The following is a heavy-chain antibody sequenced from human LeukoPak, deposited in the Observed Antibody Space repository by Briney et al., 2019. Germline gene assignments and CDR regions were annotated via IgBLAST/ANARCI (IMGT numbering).Heavy chain of an antibody. J-gene: IGHJ3*02. CDR3: ARGGSYLSAFDI. V-gene: IGHV3-53*01. Sequence: GGSLRLSCAASGFTVSSNYMSWVRQAPGKGLEWVSIIYSGGSTFYAASVKGRFTISRDNSKNTLYLQMNSLRAEDTAVYYCARGGSYLSAFDIWGQGTMVTVSS. D-gene: IGHD1-26*01. CDR2: IYSGGST. CDR1: GFTVSSNY.